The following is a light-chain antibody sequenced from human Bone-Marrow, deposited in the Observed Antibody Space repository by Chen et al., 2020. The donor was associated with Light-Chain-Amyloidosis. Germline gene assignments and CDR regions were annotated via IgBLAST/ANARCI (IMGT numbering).Light chain of an antibody. CDR1: SSDDGGDNP. V-gene: IGLV2-14*01. J-gene: IGLJ1*01. Sequence: SALTHPAAAPGSPGQSLPISGSGTSSDDGGDNPVSWYQQHPDKAPKLMIYEVTNRPSWVPDRFSGSKSDNTASLTISGLQTEDEADYFCSSYTITNTLVFGSGTRVTVL. CDR3: SSYTITNTLV. CDR2: EVT.